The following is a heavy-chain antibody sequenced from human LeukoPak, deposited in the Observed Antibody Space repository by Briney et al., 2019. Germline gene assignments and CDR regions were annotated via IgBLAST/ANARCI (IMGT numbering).Heavy chain of an antibody. V-gene: IGHV3-48*02. CDR1: GFIFTSYS. D-gene: IGHD5-18*01. CDR3: ARSRGYSYGYYYYGMDV. Sequence: GGSLRLSCAASGFIFTSYSMNWVRQAPGKGLEWVSYMNSSGNTIYYADSVKGRFTISRDTAKNSLFLQMNSLRDDDTAVYYCARSRGYSYGYYYYGMDVWGQGTTVTVSS. J-gene: IGHJ6*02. CDR2: MNSSGNTI.